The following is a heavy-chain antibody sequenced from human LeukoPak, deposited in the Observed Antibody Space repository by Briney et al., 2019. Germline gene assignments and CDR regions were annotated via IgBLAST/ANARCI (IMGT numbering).Heavy chain of an antibody. V-gene: IGHV3-30*02. Sequence: GGSLRLSCAASGFTFSSYGMHWVRQAPGKGLEWVAVIWYDGSNKYYADSVKGRFTISRDNSKNTLYLQMNSLRAEDTAVYYCAKDSPDGDWNYYYYGMDVWGQGTTVTVSS. CDR3: AKDSPDGDWNYYYYGMDV. J-gene: IGHJ6*02. CDR2: IWYDGSNK. CDR1: GFTFSSYG. D-gene: IGHD4-17*01.